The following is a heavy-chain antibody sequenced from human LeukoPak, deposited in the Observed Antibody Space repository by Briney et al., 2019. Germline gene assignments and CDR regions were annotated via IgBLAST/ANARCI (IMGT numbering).Heavy chain of an antibody. CDR1: GFTFRSFS. J-gene: IGHJ3*02. V-gene: IGHV3-21*06. CDR3: ARLFCSGGSCKDAFDI. Sequence: GGSLRLSCGVSGFTFRSFSMNWVRQAPGKGLEWVSSISSSSIYIYYADSVKGRFTISRDSAKNSLYLQMNSLRAEDTAVYYCARLFCSGGSCKDAFDIWGQGTIVTVSS. CDR2: ISSSSIYI. D-gene: IGHD2-15*01.